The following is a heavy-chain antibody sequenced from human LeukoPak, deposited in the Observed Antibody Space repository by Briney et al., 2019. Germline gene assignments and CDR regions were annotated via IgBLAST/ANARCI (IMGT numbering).Heavy chain of an antibody. CDR1: GFTLSSYSMN. CDR2: IHYSGSS. Sequence: GSLRLSCAASGFTLSSYSMNWVRQAPGKGLEWIGSIHYSGSSYYNPSLKSRVTISVYSSKKQFSLKLSSVTAADTAVYYCARHSATVIIDWYFDLWGRGTLVTVSS. CDR3: ARHSATVIIDWYFDL. V-gene: IGHV4-39*01. D-gene: IGHD4-23*01. J-gene: IGHJ2*01.